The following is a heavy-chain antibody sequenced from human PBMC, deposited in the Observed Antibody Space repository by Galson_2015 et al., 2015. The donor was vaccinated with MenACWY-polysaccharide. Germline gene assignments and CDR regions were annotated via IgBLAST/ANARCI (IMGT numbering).Heavy chain of an antibody. CDR1: GVAFGGFW. J-gene: IGHJ4*02. V-gene: IGHV3-7*01. D-gene: IGHD6-19*01. CDR3: ERYRDSSGRRFDY. Sequence: SLRLRCAAGGVAFGGFWKGWGGQGAGQGLEWEANIRQDGSEKYYVDSVKGRFTISRDNAKNSLYLQMNSLRAEDTAVYYCERYRDSSGRRFDYWGQGTLVTVSS. CDR2: IRQDGSEK.